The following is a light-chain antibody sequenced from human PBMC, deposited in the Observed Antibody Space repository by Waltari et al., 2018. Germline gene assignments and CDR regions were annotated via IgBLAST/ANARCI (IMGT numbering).Light chain of an antibody. V-gene: IGLV3-25*03. CDR2: QDT. J-gene: IGLJ3*02. Sequence: SYDLTQPPSVSVPPGQTAKVTCSGDTLPKQYAYWYQKKPGQAPLLLIYQDTERPSGISERFSVSSSGTTVTLTISDVQAEDEADYYCQSADTSGVYPRFGGGTKLTVL. CDR1: TLPKQY. CDR3: QSADTSGVYPR.